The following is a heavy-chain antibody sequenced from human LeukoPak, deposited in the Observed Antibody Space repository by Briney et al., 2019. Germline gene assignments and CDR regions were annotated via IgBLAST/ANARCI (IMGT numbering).Heavy chain of an antibody. CDR1: GYSFTSYW. J-gene: IGHJ1*01. CDR2: IYPGDSDT. Sequence: GESLKISCKGSGYSFTSYWIGWVRQMPGEGLEWMGIIYPGDSDTRDSPSFQGQVTISADKSISTAYLQWSSLKASDTAMYCCATDGDYSIAEYFQHWGQGTLVTASS. D-gene: IGHD4-17*01. CDR3: ATDGDYSIAEYFQH. V-gene: IGHV5-51*01.